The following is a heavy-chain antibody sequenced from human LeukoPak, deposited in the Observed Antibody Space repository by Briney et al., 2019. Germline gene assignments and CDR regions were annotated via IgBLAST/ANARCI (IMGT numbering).Heavy chain of an antibody. J-gene: IGHJ4*02. D-gene: IGHD5-12*01. CDR1: GYTFTGYY. CDR2: INPNSGGT. V-gene: IGHV1-2*02. Sequence: ASVKVSCKASGYTFTGYYMHWVRQAPGQGLEWMGWINPNSGGTNYAQKFQGRVTMTRDTSISTAYMELSRLRSDDTAVYYCAYLPVATIDETFDYWGQGTLVTVSS. CDR3: AYLPVATIDETFDY.